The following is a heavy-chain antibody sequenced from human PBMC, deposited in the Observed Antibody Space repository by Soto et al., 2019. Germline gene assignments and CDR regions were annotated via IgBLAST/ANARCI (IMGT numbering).Heavy chain of an antibody. V-gene: IGHV3-23*01. CDR3: AKDRLDSSPSSYGMDV. CDR1: GFTFSSYA. CDR2: ISSSGGGT. Sequence: GGSLRLSCAASGFTFSSYAMSWVRQAPGKGLEWVSAISSSGGGTYYADSVKGRFSISRDNSKNTLYLQMNSLRPEDTAVYYCAKDRLDSSPSSYGMDVWGQGTTVTVS. D-gene: IGHD6-6*01. J-gene: IGHJ6*02.